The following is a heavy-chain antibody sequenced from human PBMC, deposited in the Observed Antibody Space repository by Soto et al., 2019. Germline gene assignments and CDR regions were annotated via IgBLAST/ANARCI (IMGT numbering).Heavy chain of an antibody. V-gene: IGHV3-30*18. CDR1: GFTFSSYC. CDR2: ISYDGSNK. Sequence: PGGSLRLSCAASGFTFSSYCMHWVRQAPGKGLEWVAVISYDGSNKYYADSVKGRFTISRDNSKNTLYLQMNSLRAEDTAVYYCAKDSSSWETFNWFDPWGQGTLVTVSS. D-gene: IGHD6-13*01. J-gene: IGHJ5*02. CDR3: AKDSSSWETFNWFDP.